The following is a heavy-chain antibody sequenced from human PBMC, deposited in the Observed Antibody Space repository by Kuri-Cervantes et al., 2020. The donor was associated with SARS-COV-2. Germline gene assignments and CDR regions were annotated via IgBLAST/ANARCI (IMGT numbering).Heavy chain of an antibody. V-gene: IGHV4-34*01. D-gene: IGHD5-18*01. CDR3: ARSYTAMDLRLLAYYYYGMDV. CDR2: INHSGST. CDR1: GGSFSGYY. Sequence: SETLSLTCAVYGGSFSGYYWSWIRQPPGKGLEWIGEINHSGSTNYNPSPKSRVTISVDTSKNQFSLKLSSVTAADTAVYYCARSYTAMDLRLLAYYYYGMDVWGQGTTVTVSS. J-gene: IGHJ6*02.